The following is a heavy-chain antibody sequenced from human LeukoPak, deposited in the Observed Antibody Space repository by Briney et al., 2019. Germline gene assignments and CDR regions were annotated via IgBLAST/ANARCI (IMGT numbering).Heavy chain of an antibody. D-gene: IGHD1-7*01. V-gene: IGHV4-4*02. Sequence: PSETLSLTCAVSGDSISSSNWWTWVRQPPGKGLEWIGEIYHSGITNYNPSLKSRVIISVDKSKNQFSLNLSSVTAADTAVYYCAKISTKWNYIYWGQGTLVTVSS. J-gene: IGHJ4*02. CDR3: AKISTKWNYIY. CDR1: GDSISSSNW. CDR2: IYHSGIT.